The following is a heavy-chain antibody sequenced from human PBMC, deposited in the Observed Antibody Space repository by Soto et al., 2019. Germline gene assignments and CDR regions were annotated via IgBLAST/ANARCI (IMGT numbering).Heavy chain of an antibody. V-gene: IGHV3-23*01. Sequence: GGSLRLSCAASGFAFSSYAMSWVRQAPGKGLEWVSAISGSGGSTYYADSVKGRFTISRDNSKNTLYLQMNSLRAEDTAVYYCAKDGFGCSGGSCYSSPYYYYMDVWGKGTTVTVSS. CDR1: GFAFSSYA. J-gene: IGHJ6*03. CDR2: ISGSGGST. CDR3: AKDGFGCSGGSCYSSPYYYYMDV. D-gene: IGHD2-15*01.